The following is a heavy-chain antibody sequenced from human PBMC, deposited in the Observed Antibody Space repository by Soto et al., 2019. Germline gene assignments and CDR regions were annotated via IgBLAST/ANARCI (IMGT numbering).Heavy chain of an antibody. V-gene: IGHV3-23*01. D-gene: IGHD2-2*01. CDR3: AKGPVVVPAAPQGQQRLAWDY. Sequence: GGSLRLSCAASGFTFSSYAMSWVRQAPGKGLEWVSAISGSGGSTYYADSVKGRFTISRDNSKNTLYLQMNSLRAEDTAVYYCAKGPVVVPAAPQGQQRLAWDYWGQGTLVTVSS. CDR2: ISGSGGST. J-gene: IGHJ4*02. CDR1: GFTFSSYA.